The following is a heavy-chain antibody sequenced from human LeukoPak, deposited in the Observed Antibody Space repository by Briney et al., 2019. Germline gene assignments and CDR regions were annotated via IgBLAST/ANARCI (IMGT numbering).Heavy chain of an antibody. V-gene: IGHV3-21*01. CDR3: ARALFYGSGSYYRAFFDY. Sequence: GGSRSLSGEASGFTFSSYSMNWVHQAPGKGLEWVSSISSISSYKYYADSVKGRFTISRDNAKNSLYLQMNSLRAEDKAVYYCARALFYGSGSYYRAFFDYWGQGTLVTVSS. CDR1: GFTFSSYS. J-gene: IGHJ4*02. D-gene: IGHD3-10*01. CDR2: ISSISSYK.